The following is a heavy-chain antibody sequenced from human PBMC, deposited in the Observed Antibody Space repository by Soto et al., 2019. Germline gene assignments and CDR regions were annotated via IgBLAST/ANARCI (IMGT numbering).Heavy chain of an antibody. V-gene: IGHV5-10-1*01. J-gene: IGHJ6*02. Sequence: PGESLKISCKGSGYSFTSYWISWVRQMPGKGLEWMGRIDPSDSYTNYSPSFQGHVTISADKSISTAYLQWSSLKASDTAMYYCARWDIVVVPAAIQNYYYGMDVWGQGTTVTVSS. CDR3: ARWDIVVVPAAIQNYYYGMDV. CDR1: GYSFTSYW. D-gene: IGHD2-2*02. CDR2: IDPSDSYT.